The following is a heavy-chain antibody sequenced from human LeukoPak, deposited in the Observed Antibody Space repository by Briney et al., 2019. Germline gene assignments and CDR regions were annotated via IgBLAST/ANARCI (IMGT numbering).Heavy chain of an antibody. CDR3: ARWAPIVVVTANAFDI. D-gene: IGHD2-21*02. CDR1: GFTFSSYG. V-gene: IGHV3-30*19. Sequence: GGSLRLSCAASGFTFSSYGMHWVRQAPGKGLEWVAFIGNHGTDEYYAESVRGRFTISRDNSKNMLYMQMNSLRAEDTAVYYCARWAPIVVVTANAFDIWGQGTMVTVSS. CDR2: IGNHGTDE. J-gene: IGHJ3*02.